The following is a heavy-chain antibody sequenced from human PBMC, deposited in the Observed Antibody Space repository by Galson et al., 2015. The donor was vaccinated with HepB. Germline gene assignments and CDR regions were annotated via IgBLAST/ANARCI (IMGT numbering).Heavy chain of an antibody. CDR1: GYTFTSYD. D-gene: IGHD6-13*01. CDR3: ARGDSSSWYLGAIVDY. Sequence: SVKVSCKASGYTFTSYDINWVRQATGQGLEWMGWMNPNSGNTGYAQKFQGRVTMTRNTSISTAYMELSSLRSEDTAVYYCARGDSSSWYLGAIVDYWGQGTLVTVSS. CDR2: MNPNSGNT. J-gene: IGHJ4*02. V-gene: IGHV1-8*01.